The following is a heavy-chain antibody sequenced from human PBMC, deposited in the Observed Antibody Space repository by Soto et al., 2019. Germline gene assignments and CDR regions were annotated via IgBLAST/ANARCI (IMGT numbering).Heavy chain of an antibody. Sequence: APVKVSCKASGYTFTSYGITWVRQAPGQGLEWMGWISAHNGNTDYAQKLQGRVIVTRDTSTSTAYMELRSLISDDTAVYYCARRRYGDYCGQGALVTVSS. CDR2: ISAHNGNT. D-gene: IGHD1-1*01. CDR3: ARRRYGDY. J-gene: IGHJ4*02. V-gene: IGHV1-18*01. CDR1: GYTFTSYG.